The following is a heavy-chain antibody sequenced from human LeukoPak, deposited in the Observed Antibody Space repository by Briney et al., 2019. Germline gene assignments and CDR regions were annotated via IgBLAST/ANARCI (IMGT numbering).Heavy chain of an antibody. J-gene: IGHJ6*02. CDR2: INHSGST. CDR1: GGSISSGGYY. D-gene: IGHD3-3*01. V-gene: IGHV4-39*07. Sequence: SETLSLTCTVSGGSISSGGYYWSWIRQPPGKGLEWIGEINHSGSTNYNPSLKSRVTISVDTSKNQFSLKLSSVTAADTAVYYCARAEYDFWSGYRTNAYGMDVWGQGTTVTVSS. CDR3: ARAEYDFWSGYRTNAYGMDV.